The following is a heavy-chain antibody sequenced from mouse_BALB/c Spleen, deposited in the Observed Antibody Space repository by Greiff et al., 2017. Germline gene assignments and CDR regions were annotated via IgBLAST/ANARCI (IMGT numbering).Heavy chain of an antibody. CDR2: INPYNGAT. CDR1: GYSFTGYY. Sequence: VQLKQSGPELVKPGASVKISCKASGYSFTGYYMHWVKQSHVKSLEWIGRINPYNGATSYNQNFKDKASLTVDKSSSTAYMELHSLTSEDSAVYYCARRGYHYAMDYWGQGTSVTVSS. J-gene: IGHJ4*01. CDR3: ARRGYHYAMDY. V-gene: IGHV1-31*01. D-gene: IGHD2-2*01.